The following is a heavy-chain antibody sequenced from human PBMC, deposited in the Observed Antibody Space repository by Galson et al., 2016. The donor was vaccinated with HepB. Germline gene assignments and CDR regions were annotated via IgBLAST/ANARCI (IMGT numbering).Heavy chain of an antibody. V-gene: IGHV3-30*18. CDR3: AKSHRYCSGGGCLMYYFDH. J-gene: IGHJ4*02. Sequence: SLRLSCAASGFTFSSYGMHWVRQAPGKGLEWVAVITYDGSNKYYADSVKGRFTISRDNSKNTLYLQMNSLRAEDTAVYYCAKSHRYCSGGGCLMYYFDHWGQGTLVTVSS. CDR1: GFTFSSYG. CDR2: ITYDGSNK. D-gene: IGHD2-15*01.